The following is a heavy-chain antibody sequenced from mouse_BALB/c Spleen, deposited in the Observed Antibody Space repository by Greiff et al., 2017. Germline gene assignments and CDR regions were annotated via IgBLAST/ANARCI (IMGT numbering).Heavy chain of an antibody. Sequence: VQLQESGPELVKPGASVRISCKASGYTFTSYYIHWVKQRPGQGLEWIGWIYPGNVNTKYNEKFKGKATLTADKSSSTAYMQLSSLTSEDSAVYFCARSGGNDYFDYWGQGTTLTVSS. J-gene: IGHJ2*01. D-gene: IGHD2-1*01. CDR2: IYPGNVNT. CDR3: ARSGGNDYFDY. CDR1: GYTFTSYY. V-gene: IGHV1S56*01.